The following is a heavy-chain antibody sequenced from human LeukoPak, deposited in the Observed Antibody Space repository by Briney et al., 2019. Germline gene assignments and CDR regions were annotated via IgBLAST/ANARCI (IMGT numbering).Heavy chain of an antibody. CDR2: INPNSGGT. Sequence: ASVKVSCKASGYTFTGYYMHWVRHAPAQGLEWMGWINPNSGGTNYAQTFQGRVTMTRDTSISTAYMELSRLRSDDTAVYYCASRGHSSPFIYWGERNLVTASS. D-gene: IGHD1-26*01. J-gene: IGHJ4*02. CDR1: GYTFTGYY. CDR3: ASRGHSSPFIY. V-gene: IGHV1-2*02.